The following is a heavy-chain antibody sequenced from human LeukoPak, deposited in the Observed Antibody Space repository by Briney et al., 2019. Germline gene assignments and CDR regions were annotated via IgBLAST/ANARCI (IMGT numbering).Heavy chain of an antibody. J-gene: IGHJ4*02. Sequence: ASVKVSCKAFGHTLKDLSIHWVRQAPGKGLEWLGGFDPEDDERMYAQEFQGRVTVTDVNSIDTAYMELPSLSSDDAGVYYCSTETAGNYWGQGTLVTASS. CDR1: GHTLKDLS. CDR2: FDPEDDER. CDR3: STETAGNY. V-gene: IGHV1-24*01.